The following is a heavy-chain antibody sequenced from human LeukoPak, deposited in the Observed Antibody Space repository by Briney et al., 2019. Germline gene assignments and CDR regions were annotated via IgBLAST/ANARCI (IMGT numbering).Heavy chain of an antibody. V-gene: IGHV3-30*18. CDR2: ISYDGSNK. J-gene: IGHJ4*02. CDR1: GFTFSSYG. Sequence: PGRSLRLSCAASGFTFSSYGMHWVRQAPGKGLEWVAVISYDGSNKYYADSVKGRFTISRDNSKNTLYLQMDSLRDEDTAVYYCGKDKDLWWYPVDSWGQGTLVTVSS. CDR3: GKDKDLWWYPVDS. D-gene: IGHD2-21*01.